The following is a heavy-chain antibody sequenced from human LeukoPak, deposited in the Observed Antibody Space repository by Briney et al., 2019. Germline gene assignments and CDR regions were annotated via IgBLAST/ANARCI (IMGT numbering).Heavy chain of an antibody. CDR1: GFTFSNNW. V-gene: IGHV3-74*01. D-gene: IGHD1-26*01. CDR2: IKGDGSST. J-gene: IGHJ5*02. Sequence: GGSLRLSCAASGFTFSNNWMHRVRQAPGKGLVWVSRIKGDGSSTDYADSVKGRFTISRDNAKNTLLLQMNSLRAEDTAVYYCARDDSSGSSFNWFDPWGQETLVTVSS. CDR3: ARDDSSGSSFNWFDP.